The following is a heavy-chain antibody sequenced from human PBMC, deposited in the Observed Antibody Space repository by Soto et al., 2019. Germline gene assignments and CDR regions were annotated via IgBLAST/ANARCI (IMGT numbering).Heavy chain of an antibody. CDR2: ILCLNDRK. CDR3: ARASTNCTHNKCYTEFDF. D-gene: IGHD2-2*02. J-gene: IGHJ4*02. V-gene: IGHV1-3*01. CDR1: GYTFSDYG. Sequence: ASVKVSCKASGYTFSDYGIHWIRQAPGQRPEWLGWILCLNDRKEYSQKFQGRISLTRDTSASTAYMGLSRLRSEDTAVYYCARASTNCTHNKCYTEFDFWGQGSLVTVSS.